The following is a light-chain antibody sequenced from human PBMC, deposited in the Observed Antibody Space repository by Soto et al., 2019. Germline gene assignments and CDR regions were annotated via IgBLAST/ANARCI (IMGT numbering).Light chain of an antibody. Sequence: ELVLTQSPDTLSLSPGERATLSCRASQSIATFLTWSQQKLGQPPRLLLYDASTRATGIPARFSGSGSGTDFSLTISSLEPDDFAMDYWQQRTNWPPAHTFGQGTKLEI. V-gene: IGKV3-11*01. CDR1: QSIATF. J-gene: IGKJ2*01. CDR3: QQRTNWPPAHT. CDR2: DAS.